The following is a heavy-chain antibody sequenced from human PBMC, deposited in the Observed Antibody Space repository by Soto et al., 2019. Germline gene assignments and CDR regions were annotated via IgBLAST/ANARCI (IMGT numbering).Heavy chain of an antibody. V-gene: IGHV1-18*01. CDR2: ISPYKGNT. D-gene: IGHD3-10*01. CDR1: GYTFSSIG. Sequence: QVQLVQSGAEVKKPGASVKVSCKASGYTFSSIGISWVRQAPGQGLEWMGWISPYKGNTHYAQGLQGRVTMTTDTSTSTAYMELRSLRSDDTAVYYFARDLDASGSYYTDYWGQGTLVTVSS. CDR3: ARDLDASGSYYTDY. J-gene: IGHJ4*02.